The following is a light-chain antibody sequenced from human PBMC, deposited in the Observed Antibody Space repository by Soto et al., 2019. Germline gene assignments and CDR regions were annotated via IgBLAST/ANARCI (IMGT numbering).Light chain of an antibody. CDR3: QQYYSTPRT. V-gene: IGKV4-1*01. CDR2: WAS. CDR1: QSVLYSSNNKNF. Sequence: DIVMTQSPDSLAVSLGERATINCKSSQSVLYSSNNKNFLAWYQQKAGQPPKILIYWASTRESGVPDRFSGSGSGTDFTLTISSLQAEDVAVYYCQQYYSTPRTFGQGTKVDIK. J-gene: IGKJ1*01.